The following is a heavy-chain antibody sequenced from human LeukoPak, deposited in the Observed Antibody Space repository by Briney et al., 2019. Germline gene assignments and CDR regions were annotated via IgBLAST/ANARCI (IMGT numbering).Heavy chain of an antibody. D-gene: IGHD1-26*01. J-gene: IGHJ4*02. CDR1: GYSFTNYW. Sequence: HGESLKISCQGSGYSFTNYWIGWVRQMPGKGLEWMGIISPGDSHPTYSPSFQGQVTISADKSISTAYLQWSSLKASDTAMYYCARHSNRSPGTYHFDYWGQGTRVTVSS. CDR3: ARHSNRSPGTYHFDY. CDR2: ISPGDSHP. V-gene: IGHV5-51*01.